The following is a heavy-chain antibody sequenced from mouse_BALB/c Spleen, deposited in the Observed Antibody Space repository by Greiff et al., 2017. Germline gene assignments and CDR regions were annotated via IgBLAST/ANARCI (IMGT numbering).Heavy chain of an antibody. CDR2: IDPETGGT. Sequence: QVQLQQSGAELVRPGASVTLSCKASGYTFTDYEMHWVKQTPVHGLEWIGAIDPETGGTAYNQKFKGKATLTADKSSSTAYMELRSLTSEDSAVYYCLRGAAWFAYWGQGTLVTVSA. CDR3: LRGAAWFAY. CDR1: GYTFTDYE. D-gene: IGHD1-1*01. J-gene: IGHJ3*01. V-gene: IGHV1-15*01.